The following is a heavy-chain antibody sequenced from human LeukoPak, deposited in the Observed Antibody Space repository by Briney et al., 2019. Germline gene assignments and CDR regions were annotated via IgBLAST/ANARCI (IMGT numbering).Heavy chain of an antibody. CDR2: ISAYNGNT. V-gene: IGHV1-18*01. CDR1: GYTFTSYG. CDR3: ARDKGSSWEGIAVAGY. J-gene: IGHJ4*02. D-gene: IGHD6-19*01. Sequence: ASVKISCKASGYTFTSYGISWVRQAPGQGLEWMGWISAYNGNTNYAQKLQGRVAMTTDTSTSTAYMELRSLRSDDTAVYYCARDKGSSWEGIAVAGYWGQGTLVTVSS.